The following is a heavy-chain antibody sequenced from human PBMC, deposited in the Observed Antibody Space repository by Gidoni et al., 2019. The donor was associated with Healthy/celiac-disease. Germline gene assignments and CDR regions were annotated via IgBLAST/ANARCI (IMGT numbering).Heavy chain of an antibody. Sequence: EVQLVESGGGLVQPGRSLRLSCAASGFPFDDYGLHWVRQAPGKGLEWVSGISWNSGSIGHADSVKGRFTISRDNAKNSLYLQMNSLSAEDTALYYCAKESGYSYGLIDYWGQGTLVTVSS. CDR1: GFPFDDYG. J-gene: IGHJ4*02. CDR3: AKESGYSYGLIDY. CDR2: ISWNSGSI. D-gene: IGHD5-18*01. V-gene: IGHV3-9*01.